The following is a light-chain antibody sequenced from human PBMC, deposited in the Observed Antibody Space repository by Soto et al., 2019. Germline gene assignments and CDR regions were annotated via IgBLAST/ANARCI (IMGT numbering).Light chain of an antibody. CDR2: AAS. V-gene: IGKV3-11*01. CDR1: QSVTNTY. CDR3: QQRSNWPLT. Sequence: EIVLSQSPATLSLSPGERATLSCRASQSVTNTYLAWYQQRSGQAPRLLVYAASNRATGIPARFSGSGSGTDFTLTISSLEPEDFAVYYCQQRSNWPLTFGGGTKVDI. J-gene: IGKJ4*01.